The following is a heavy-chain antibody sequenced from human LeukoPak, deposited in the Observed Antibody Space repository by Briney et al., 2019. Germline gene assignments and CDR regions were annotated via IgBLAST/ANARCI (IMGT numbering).Heavy chain of an antibody. CDR2: ISYDGSNK. V-gene: IGHV3-30*04. Sequence: GRSLRLSCAASGFTFSSYAMHWVRQAPGKGLEGVAVISYDGSNKYYADSVKGRFTISRDNSKNTLYLQMNSLRAEDTAVYYCAKGGDYYVWGSLPSYYYMDVWGKGTTVTVSS. J-gene: IGHJ6*03. CDR1: GFTFSSYA. D-gene: IGHD3-16*01. CDR3: AKGGDYYVWGSLPSYYYMDV.